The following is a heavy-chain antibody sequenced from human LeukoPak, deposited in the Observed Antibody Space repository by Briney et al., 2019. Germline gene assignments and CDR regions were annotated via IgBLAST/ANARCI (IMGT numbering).Heavy chain of an antibody. D-gene: IGHD6-13*01. CDR1: GYAFTGYY. J-gene: IGHJ5*02. CDR3: ARSAAAGTGWFDP. Sequence: ASVKVSCKASGYAFTGYYMHWVRRAPGQGLEWMGWINPNSGGTNYAQKFQGRVTMTRDTSISTAYMELSRLRSDDTAVYYCARSAAAGTGWFDPWGQGALVTVSS. V-gene: IGHV1-2*02. CDR2: INPNSGGT.